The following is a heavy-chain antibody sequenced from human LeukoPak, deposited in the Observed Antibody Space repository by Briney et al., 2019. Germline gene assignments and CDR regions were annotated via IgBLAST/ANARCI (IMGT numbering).Heavy chain of an antibody. V-gene: IGHV4-61*01. D-gene: IGHD3-9*01. CDR1: GGSVSSGSYY. Sequence: SETLSLTCTVSGGSVSSGSYYWSWIRQPPGKGLEWIGYIYYSGSTNYNPSLKSRVTISVDTSKNQFSLKLSSVTAADTAVYYCASVYYDILTGYSGFDYWGQGTLATVSS. CDR3: ASVYYDILTGYSGFDY. CDR2: IYYSGST. J-gene: IGHJ4*02.